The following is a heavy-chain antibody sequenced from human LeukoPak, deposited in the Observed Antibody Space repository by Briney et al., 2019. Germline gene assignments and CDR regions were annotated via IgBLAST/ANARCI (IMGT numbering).Heavy chain of an antibody. CDR1: GGSFSGNY. J-gene: IGHJ5*02. Sequence: SETLSLTCAVYGGSFSGNYWSWIRQPPGKGLEWIGEIYHSGNTNYNPSLKSRVTISVDTSKNQFSLKLSSVTAADTAVYYCARVAAGSRENWFDPWGQGTLVTVSS. V-gene: IGHV4-34*01. CDR2: IYHSGNT. CDR3: ARVAAGSRENWFDP. D-gene: IGHD1-1*01.